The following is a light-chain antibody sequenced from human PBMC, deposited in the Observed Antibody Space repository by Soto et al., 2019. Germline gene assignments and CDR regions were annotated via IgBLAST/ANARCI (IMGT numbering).Light chain of an antibody. J-gene: IGKJ1*01. Sequence: DIHMTQSPSSLSASVGDRVTITCRASQSISSFLNWYQQKPGKAPHLLIYAASSLRYGVPSRFRGSESGTDFTLTISRLEPEDFAVYFCHQYASSPQTFGQGTKV. CDR1: QSISSF. CDR3: HQYASSPQT. V-gene: IGKV1-39*01. CDR2: AAS.